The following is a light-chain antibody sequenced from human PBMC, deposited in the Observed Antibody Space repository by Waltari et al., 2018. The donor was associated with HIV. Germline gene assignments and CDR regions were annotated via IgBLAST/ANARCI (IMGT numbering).Light chain of an antibody. CDR2: GKN. CDR1: SLRSYY. CDR3: NSRDSSGNPAVV. J-gene: IGLJ2*01. V-gene: IGLV3-19*01. Sequence: SSELTQAPAVSVALGQTVRITCQGDSLRSYYASWYQQKPGQAPVLVIYGKNNRPSGIPDRFSGASSGNTASLTITGAQAEDEADYYCNSRDSSGNPAVVFGGGTKLTVL.